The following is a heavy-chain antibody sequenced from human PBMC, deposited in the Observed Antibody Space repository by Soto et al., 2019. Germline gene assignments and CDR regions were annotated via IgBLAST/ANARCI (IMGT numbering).Heavy chain of an antibody. CDR2: MNPNSGNT. CDR1: GYTFTSYY. J-gene: IGHJ5*02. CDR3: ARALVGATWYWFDP. D-gene: IGHD1-26*01. Sequence: GASVKVSCKASGYTFTSYYINWVRQATGQGLEWMGWMNPNSGNTGYAQKFQGRVTMTRNTSISTAYMELSSLRSEDTAVYYCARALVGATWYWFDPWGQGTLVTVSS. V-gene: IGHV1-8*01.